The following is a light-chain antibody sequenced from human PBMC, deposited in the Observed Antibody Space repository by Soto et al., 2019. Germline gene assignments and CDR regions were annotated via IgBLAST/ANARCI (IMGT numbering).Light chain of an antibody. Sequence: EIVLTQSPGTLSLSPGARATLSCRASQSVSSYLAWYQQKPGQAPRLLIYDASTRATGIPARFSGSGSGTEFTLTISSLQSEEFAVYYCQQYNNWPPTFGQGTRLEIK. CDR1: QSVSSY. J-gene: IGKJ5*01. V-gene: IGKV3-15*01. CDR3: QQYNNWPPT. CDR2: DAS.